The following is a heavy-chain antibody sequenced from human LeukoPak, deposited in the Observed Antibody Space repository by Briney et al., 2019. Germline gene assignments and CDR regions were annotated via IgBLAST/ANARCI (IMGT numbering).Heavy chain of an antibody. CDR3: ARRGGLLPYGMDV. D-gene: IGHD1-26*01. CDR2: ISSSSSYI. CDR1: GFTFSSYS. V-gene: IGHV3-21*01. Sequence: GGSLRLSCAASGFTFSSYSMNWVRQAPGKGLEWVSSISSSSSYIYYADSVKGRFTISRDNAKNSLYLQMSSLRAEDTAVYYCARRGGLLPYGMDVWGQGTTVTVSS. J-gene: IGHJ6*02.